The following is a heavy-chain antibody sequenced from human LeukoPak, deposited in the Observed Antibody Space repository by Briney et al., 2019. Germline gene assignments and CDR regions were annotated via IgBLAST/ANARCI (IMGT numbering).Heavy chain of an antibody. Sequence: GGSLRLSCAASGFTFSSYDMSWVRQAPGKGLEWVAVTSYDESNKSYADSVKGRFTISRDNSKNTLYLQMGSLRAEDTAVYYCAKSGGYCSGGSCPGGYYYGMDVWGQGTTVTVSS. CDR3: AKSGGYCSGGSCPGGYYYGMDV. J-gene: IGHJ6*02. D-gene: IGHD2-15*01. CDR1: GFTFSSYD. V-gene: IGHV3-30*18. CDR2: TSYDESNK.